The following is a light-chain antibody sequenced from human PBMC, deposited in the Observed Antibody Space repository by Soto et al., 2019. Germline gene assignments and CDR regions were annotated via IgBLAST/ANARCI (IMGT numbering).Light chain of an antibody. V-gene: IGKV3-15*01. CDR1: QSVSNN. CDR2: DAS. J-gene: IGKJ1*01. CDR3: QQYNNWPPWT. Sequence: ILLPQSPATLSVSPGERATLSCRASQSVSNNLAWYQQKPGQAPRLLIYDASTRATGIPARFSGSGSGTEFTITISSLQSEDFAVYYCQQYNNWPPWTFGQGTKVEIK.